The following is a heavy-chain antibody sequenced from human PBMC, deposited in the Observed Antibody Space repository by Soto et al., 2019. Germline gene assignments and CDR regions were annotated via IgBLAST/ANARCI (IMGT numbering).Heavy chain of an antibody. CDR1: GLTFSDYY. D-gene: IGHD1-26*01. CDR2: ITSGSYI. J-gene: IGHJ4*02. CDR3: ARGSAFIGLDY. Sequence: PGGSLRLSCAASGLTFSDYYMSWIRQAPGKGLEWVSYITSGSYIYDTDSVKGRFTISRDNTKDSLYLQMNSLRAEDTAIYYCARGSAFIGLDYWGQGTPVTVSS. V-gene: IGHV3-11*04.